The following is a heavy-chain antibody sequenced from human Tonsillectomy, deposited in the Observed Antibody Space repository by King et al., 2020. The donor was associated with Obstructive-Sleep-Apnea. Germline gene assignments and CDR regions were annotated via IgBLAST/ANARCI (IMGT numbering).Heavy chain of an antibody. J-gene: IGHJ6*02. CDR3: ARQNGWYYGMDV. CDR1: GGSISRYY. D-gene: IGHD6-19*01. Sequence: GAGLGKPSGTLSLTCSGAGGSISRYYWSWIRQPPGKGLEWIGYIYYSGSTNYNPSLKSRVTISVDTSNNQFSLKLSSVTAADTAVYYCARQNGWYYGMDVWGQGTTVTVSS. V-gene: IGHV4-59*08. CDR2: IYYSGST.